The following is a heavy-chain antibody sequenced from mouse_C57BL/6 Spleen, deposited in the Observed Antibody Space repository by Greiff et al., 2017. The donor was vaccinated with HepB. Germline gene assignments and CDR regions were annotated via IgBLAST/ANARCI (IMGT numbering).Heavy chain of an antibody. CDR2: IWGVGST. CDR3: AKRGLYAMDY. Sequence: VQLQQSGPGLVAPSQSLSITCPVSGFSLTRYVVDWVRQHPGKGLEWLGVIWGVGSTNYNSALMSRLSISKDNSKSQVFLKMNSLQTYDTAMYYCAKRGLYAMDYWGQGTSVTVSS. CDR1: GFSLTRYV. J-gene: IGHJ4*01. V-gene: IGHV2-9*01.